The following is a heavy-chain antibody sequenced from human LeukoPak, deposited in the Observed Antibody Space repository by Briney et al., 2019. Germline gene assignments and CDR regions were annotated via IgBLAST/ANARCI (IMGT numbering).Heavy chain of an antibody. CDR1: GFTFSSYA. Sequence: AGGSLRLSCAASGFTFSSYAMSWVRQAPGKGLEWVSAISGSGGSTYYADSVKGRFTISRDNSKNTLYLQMNSLRAEDTAVYYCAKDLNTKVRGVIPFDAFDIWGQGTMVTVSS. CDR2: ISGSGGST. V-gene: IGHV3-23*01. CDR3: AKDLNTKVRGVIPFDAFDI. D-gene: IGHD3-10*01. J-gene: IGHJ3*02.